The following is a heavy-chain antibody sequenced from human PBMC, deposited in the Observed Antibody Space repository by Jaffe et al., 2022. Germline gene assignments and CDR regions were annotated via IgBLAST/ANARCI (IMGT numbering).Heavy chain of an antibody. CDR2: MNPNSGNI. V-gene: IGHV1-8*01. CDR3: VRTSPFLEMENRFDP. Sequence: QVQLVQSGAEVKKPGASVKVSCKASGYTFTNYDINWVRQATGQGLEWMGWMNPNSGNIGYTEKFQGRLTMTRDTSISTAYMELSSLRSEDTAVYYCVRTSPFLEMENRFDPWGQGTLVTVSS. D-gene: IGHD3-3*02. J-gene: IGHJ5*02. CDR1: GYTFTNYD.